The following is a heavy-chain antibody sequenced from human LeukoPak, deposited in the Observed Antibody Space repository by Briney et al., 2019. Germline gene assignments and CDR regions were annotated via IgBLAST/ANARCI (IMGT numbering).Heavy chain of an antibody. V-gene: IGHV3-74*01. Sequence: GGSLRLSCAASGFTFSTSWMHWVRQAPGKRLVWVSRMNSDGSNINYADSVKGRFTISRDNTKNTLYLQMNSLRAEDTAVYYCARDPLIGGTYYEDYWGQGTLVTVSS. CDR2: MNSDGSNI. CDR3: ARDPLIGGTYYEDY. D-gene: IGHD1-26*01. J-gene: IGHJ4*02. CDR1: GFTFSTSW.